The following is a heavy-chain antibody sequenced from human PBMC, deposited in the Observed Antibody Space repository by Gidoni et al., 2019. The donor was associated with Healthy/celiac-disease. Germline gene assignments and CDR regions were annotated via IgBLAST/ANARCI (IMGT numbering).Heavy chain of an antibody. CDR2: IYHSGST. J-gene: IGHJ6*02. V-gene: IGHV4-4*02. CDR3: ARDSGGATRWDGMDV. Sequence: QVQLQESGPGLVKPSGTLYLPCAVSGGSLSRSNWWSWVRPPPGKGMEWIGEIYHSGSTNYNPSLKSRVTISVDKSKNQFSLKLSSVTAADTAVYYCARDSGGATRWDGMDVWGQGTTVTVSS. D-gene: IGHD1-26*01. CDR1: GGSLSRSNW.